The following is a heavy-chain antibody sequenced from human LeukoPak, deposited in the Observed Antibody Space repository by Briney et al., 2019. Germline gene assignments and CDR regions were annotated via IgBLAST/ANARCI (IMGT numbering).Heavy chain of an antibody. D-gene: IGHD2-15*01. CDR2: INPNSGGT. CDR3: ARDWKLYCSGGSCLTDDY. J-gene: IGHJ4*02. V-gene: IGHV1-2*02. CDR1: GYTFTGYY. Sequence: ASVKVSCKASGYTFTGYYMHRVRQAPGQGIEWMAWINPNSGGTNYAQKFQGRVTMTRDTSISTAYMELSRLRSDDTAVYYCARDWKLYCSGGSCLTDDYWGQGTLVTVSS.